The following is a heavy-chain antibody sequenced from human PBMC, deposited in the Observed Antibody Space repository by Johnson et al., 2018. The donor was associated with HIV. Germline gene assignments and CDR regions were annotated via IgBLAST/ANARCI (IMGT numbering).Heavy chain of an antibody. V-gene: IGHV3-23*04. J-gene: IGHJ3*02. Sequence: VQLVESGGGVVQPGGSLRLSCAASGFTFSSYAMSWVRQAPGKGLEWVSAISGSGGSTYYADSVKGRFTIPRDNSKNTLYLQMNSLTVEDSALYYCARDPTTQNSRLTGDFGAFDIWGQGTMVTVSS. D-gene: IGHD7-27*01. CDR3: ARDPTTQNSRLTGDFGAFDI. CDR2: ISGSGGST. CDR1: GFTFSSYA.